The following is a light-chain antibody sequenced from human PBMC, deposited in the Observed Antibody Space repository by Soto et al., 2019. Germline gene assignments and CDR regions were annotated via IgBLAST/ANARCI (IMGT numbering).Light chain of an antibody. CDR3: QQYVTSEII. CDR2: DTS. CDR1: QSVSNTY. Sequence: IVLTQSPGTLSLSPGERATLSCRTSQSVSNTYVAWYQQKPGQAPRLLIYDTSSRVTGIPDRFSGSGSGTVFPLTISRLEPEDFAVFYCQQYVTSEIIFGQGTRLE. V-gene: IGKV3-20*01. J-gene: IGKJ5*01.